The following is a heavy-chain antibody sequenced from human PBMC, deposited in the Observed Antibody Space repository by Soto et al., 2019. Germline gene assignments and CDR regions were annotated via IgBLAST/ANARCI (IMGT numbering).Heavy chain of an antibody. V-gene: IGHV4-59*01. CDR2: IYYSGST. D-gene: IGHD6-19*01. Sequence: SSETLSLTCTVSGGSISSYYWSWIRQPPGKGLEWIGYIYYSGSTNYNPSLKSRVTISVDTSKNQFSLKLSSVTAADTAVYYCARNPNSSGWYYFDYWGQGTLVTVSS. CDR3: ARNPNSSGWYYFDY. J-gene: IGHJ4*02. CDR1: GGSISSYY.